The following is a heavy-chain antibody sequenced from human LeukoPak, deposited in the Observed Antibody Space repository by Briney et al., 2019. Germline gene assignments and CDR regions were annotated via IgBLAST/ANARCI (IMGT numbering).Heavy chain of an antibody. V-gene: IGHV1-3*01. CDR3: ARLKNCTNGVCYAGFDY. CDR2: INAGNGNT. J-gene: IGHJ4*02. Sequence: APVKVSCKASGYTFTSYAMHWVRQAPGQRLEWMGWINAGNGNTKYSQKFQGRVTITRDTSADTAYMELSSLRSEDTAVYYCARLKNCTNGVCYAGFDYWGQGTLVTVSS. D-gene: IGHD2-8*01. CDR1: GYTFTSYA.